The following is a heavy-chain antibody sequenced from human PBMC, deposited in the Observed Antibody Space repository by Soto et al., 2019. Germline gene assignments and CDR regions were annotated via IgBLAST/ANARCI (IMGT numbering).Heavy chain of an antibody. CDR3: TTSPYTAMDPNSYGMDV. V-gene: IGHV3-15*07. CDR2: IKSKTDGGTT. CDR1: GFTFSNAW. Sequence: EVQLVESGGGLVKPGGSLRLSCAASGFTFSNAWMNWVRQAPGKGLEWVGRIKSKTDGGTTDYAAPVKGRFTISRDDSKNTRYLQMNILKTEDTAVYYCTTSPYTAMDPNSYGMDVWGQGTTVTVSS. D-gene: IGHD5-18*01. J-gene: IGHJ6*02.